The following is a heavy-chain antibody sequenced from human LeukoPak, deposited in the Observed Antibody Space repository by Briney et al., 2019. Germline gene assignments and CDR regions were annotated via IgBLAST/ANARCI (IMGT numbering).Heavy chain of an antibody. Sequence: ASVKVSCKASGYTFTGYYMHWVRQAPGQGLEWMGWINPNSGGTNYAQKFQGRVTMTRNTSISTAYMELSSLRSEDTAVYYCARGQSGWHGLDFDYWGQGTLVTVSS. CDR3: ARGQSGWHGLDFDY. D-gene: IGHD6-19*01. CDR1: GYTFTGYY. CDR2: INPNSGGT. V-gene: IGHV1-2*02. J-gene: IGHJ4*02.